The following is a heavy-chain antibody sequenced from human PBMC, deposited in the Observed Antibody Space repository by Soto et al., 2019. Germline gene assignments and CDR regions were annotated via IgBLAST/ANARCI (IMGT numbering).Heavy chain of an antibody. D-gene: IGHD4-17*01. Sequence: QVQLVQSGAEVKEPGASVRVSCKASGYTFTNYALHWVRQAPGQSLEWIGFINAGRGGTKYSQRFQGRVTITRDTSANTAYMELSSLRSEDTAVYYCAREVTTVSRFDYWGQGTLVTVSS. CDR3: AREVTTVSRFDY. CDR2: INAGRGGT. CDR1: GYTFTNYA. V-gene: IGHV1-3*01. J-gene: IGHJ4*02.